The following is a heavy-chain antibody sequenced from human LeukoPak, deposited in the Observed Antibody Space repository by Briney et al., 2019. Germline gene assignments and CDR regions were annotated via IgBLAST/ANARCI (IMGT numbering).Heavy chain of an antibody. V-gene: IGHV4-34*09. Sequence: SETLSLTCAVYGGSFSGYYWSWIRQPPGKGLEWIGYIYYSGSTYYNPSLKSRVTISVDTSKNQFSLKLSSVTAADTAVYYCARYSEVGATTANYWYFDLWGRGTLVTVSS. CDR3: ARYSEVGATTANYWYFDL. CDR1: GGSFSGYY. J-gene: IGHJ2*01. D-gene: IGHD1-26*01. CDR2: IYYSGST.